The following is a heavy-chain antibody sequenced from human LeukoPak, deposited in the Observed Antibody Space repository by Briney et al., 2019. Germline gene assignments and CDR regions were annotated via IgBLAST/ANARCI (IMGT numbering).Heavy chain of an antibody. J-gene: IGHJ4*02. D-gene: IGHD2-2*02. Sequence: SVKVSCKTSGGTFSSYAISWVRQAPGQGLEWMGGIIPIFGTANYAQKFQGRVTITADESTSTAYMELSSLRSEDTAVYYCARDLTPYCSSTSCDIWVFDYWGQGTLVTVSS. CDR1: GGTFSSYA. V-gene: IGHV1-69*01. CDR3: ARDLTPYCSSTSCDIWVFDY. CDR2: IIPIFGTA.